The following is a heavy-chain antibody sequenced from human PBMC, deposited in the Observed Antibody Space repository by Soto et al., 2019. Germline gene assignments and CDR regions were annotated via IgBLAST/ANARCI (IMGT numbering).Heavy chain of an antibody. CDR1: GGSISSYY. D-gene: IGHD2-2*01. V-gene: IGHV4-59*01. J-gene: IGHJ4*02. CDR2: IYYSGST. Sequence: PSETLPLTCTDSGGSISSYYWSWIRQPPGKGLEWIGYIYYSGSTNYNPSLKSRVTISVDTSKNQFSLKLSSVTAADTAVYYCASYCSSTSCYSGTEAFDYWGQGTLVTVSS. CDR3: ASYCSSTSCYSGTEAFDY.